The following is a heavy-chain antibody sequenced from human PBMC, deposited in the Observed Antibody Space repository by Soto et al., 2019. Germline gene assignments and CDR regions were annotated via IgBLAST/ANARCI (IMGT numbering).Heavy chain of an antibody. D-gene: IGHD4-17*01. CDR1: GYTFDTYD. J-gene: IGHJ6*01. V-gene: IGHV1-18*01. Sequence: QVQLVQSGHEMKKPGASVKVSCKASGYTFDTYDITWVRQAPGQGLEWMGWTSTFNGNRIYAQKFQGRVTMTTDTSTSTANMELRSLRADDTAVYYCASDAGVGSYGAKIYGRDVWGPGTTVTVSS. CDR2: TSTFNGNR. CDR3: ASDAGVGSYGAKIYGRDV.